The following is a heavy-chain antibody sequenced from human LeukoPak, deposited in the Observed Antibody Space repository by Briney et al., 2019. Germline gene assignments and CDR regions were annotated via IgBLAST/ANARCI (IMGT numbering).Heavy chain of an antibody. V-gene: IGHV4-30-4*01. CDR3: ARDLLAYDAFDI. CDR2: IYYSGST. Sequence: SQTLSLTCTVSGGSISSGDYYWSWIRRPRGKGMEWIGYIYYSGSTYYNPSLKSRVTISVDTSKNHFSLKLSSVTPADTAVYYCARDLLAYDAFDIWGQGTMVTVSS. CDR1: GGSISSGDYY. J-gene: IGHJ3*02.